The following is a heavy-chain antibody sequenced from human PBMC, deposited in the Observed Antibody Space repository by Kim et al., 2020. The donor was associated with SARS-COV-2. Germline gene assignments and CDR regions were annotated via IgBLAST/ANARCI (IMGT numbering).Heavy chain of an antibody. V-gene: IGHV4-39*01. CDR3: ARQWAGWLHENDSYGREYFDY. J-gene: IGHJ4*02. Sequence: SETLSLTCTVYGGSISSSSYYWGWIRQPPGQGLEWIGSIYYSGSTYYNPSLKSRVTISVDTSKNQFSLKLSSVTAADTAVYYCARQWAGWLHENDSYGREYFDYWGQGTLVTVSS. D-gene: IGHD5-18*01. CDR2: IYYSGST. CDR1: GGSISSSSYY.